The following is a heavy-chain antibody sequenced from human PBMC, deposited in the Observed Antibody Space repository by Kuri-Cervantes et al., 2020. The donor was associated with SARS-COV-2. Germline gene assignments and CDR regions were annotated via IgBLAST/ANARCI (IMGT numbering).Heavy chain of an antibody. D-gene: IGHD3-3*01. Sequence: GGSLRLSCAASGFTFSDYYMDWVRQAPGKGLEWVARMRKKVNNYSTEYAASVKGRFTISRDNAKNSLYLQMNSLRAEDTAVYYCARDYYDFWSGYYVPYYYYYYGMDVWGQGTTVTVSS. J-gene: IGHJ6*02. CDR2: MRKKVNNYST. V-gene: IGHV3-72*01. CDR3: ARDYYDFWSGYYVPYYYYYYGMDV. CDR1: GFTFSDYY.